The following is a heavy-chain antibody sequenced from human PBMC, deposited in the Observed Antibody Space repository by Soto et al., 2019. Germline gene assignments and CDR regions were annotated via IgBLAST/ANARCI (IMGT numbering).Heavy chain of an antibody. CDR3: AREIMEYYDFWSGYYGYNWFDP. CDR1: GYTFTSYD. Sequence: QVQLVQSGAEVKKPGASVKVSCKASGYTFTSYDINWVRQATGQGLEWMGWMNPNSGNTGYAQKFQGRVTMTRNTSISTAYMELSSLRSEDTGVYYCAREIMEYYDFWSGYYGYNWFDPWGQGTLVTVSS. V-gene: IGHV1-8*01. D-gene: IGHD3-3*01. CDR2: MNPNSGNT. J-gene: IGHJ5*02.